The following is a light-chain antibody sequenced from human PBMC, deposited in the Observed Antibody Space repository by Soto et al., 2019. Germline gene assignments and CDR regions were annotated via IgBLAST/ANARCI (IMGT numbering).Light chain of an antibody. J-gene: IGKJ2*01. Sequence: EIVLTPSPGTLSLSPGEGATLSCRASQSVSSSYLAWYQQKPGQAPRLLIYGASSRATGIPDRFSGSGSGTDFTLTISRLEPEDFAVYYCQQYGSSPLFGQGTK. CDR1: QSVSSSY. CDR3: QQYGSSPL. CDR2: GAS. V-gene: IGKV3-20*01.